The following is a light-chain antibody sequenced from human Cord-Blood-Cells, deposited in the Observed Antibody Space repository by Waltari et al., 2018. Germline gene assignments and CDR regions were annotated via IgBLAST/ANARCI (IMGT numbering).Light chain of an antibody. J-gene: IGKJ3*01. CDR3: QQYNNWPIT. CDR1: QSVSSN. V-gene: IGKV3-15*01. CDR2: GAS. Sequence: EIVMTQSPATLSVSPGARATLSCRASQSVSSNLAWYQQKPGQAPRLLIYGASTRATGIPARFSGSGSGTEFTLTISSLQSEDFAVYYWQQYNNWPITFGPGTNVDIK.